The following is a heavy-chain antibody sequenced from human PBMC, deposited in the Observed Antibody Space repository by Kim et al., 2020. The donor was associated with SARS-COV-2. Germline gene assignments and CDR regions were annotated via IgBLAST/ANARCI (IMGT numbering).Heavy chain of an antibody. V-gene: IGHV4-34*01. Sequence: SETLSLTCAVYGGSFSDYYWSWIRQPPGKGLEWIGEIHPSGSANYNPSLNSRVTISLDTSNNQFSLRLRSVTAADTAVYYCSRGLDRAKTGVDWGQGTLVTVSS. D-gene: IGHD5-18*01. CDR3: SRGLDRAKTGVD. CDR2: IHPSGSA. CDR1: GGSFSDYY. J-gene: IGHJ4*02.